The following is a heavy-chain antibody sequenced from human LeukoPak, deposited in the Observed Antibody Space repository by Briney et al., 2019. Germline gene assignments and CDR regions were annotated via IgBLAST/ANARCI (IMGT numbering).Heavy chain of an antibody. V-gene: IGHV3-21*01. D-gene: IGHD3-22*01. Sequence: GGSLRLSCAASGFTFSNYEMNWVRQAPGKGLEWVSSISSSSSYIYYADSVKGRFTISRDNAKNSLYLQMNSLRAEDTAVYYCARDHTYYYDSSGSGETHFDYWGQGTLVTVSS. CDR2: ISSSSSYI. J-gene: IGHJ4*02. CDR3: ARDHTYYYDSSGSGETHFDY. CDR1: GFTFSNYE.